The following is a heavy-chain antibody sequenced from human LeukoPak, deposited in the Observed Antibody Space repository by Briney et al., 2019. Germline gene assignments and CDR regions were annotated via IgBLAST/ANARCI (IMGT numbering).Heavy chain of an antibody. V-gene: IGHV3-23*01. D-gene: IGHD6-13*01. CDR2: ISSSGGSI. CDR3: AKDYSGSWYYFDY. Sequence: GGSLRLSCAASKFTFSNYAMTWVRQAPGKGLEWASTISSSGGSIFYPDSVKGRFTISRDNSKNTVYLQMNSLRAEDTAIYYCAKDYSGSWYYFDYWGQGTLVTVSS. J-gene: IGHJ4*02. CDR1: KFTFSNYA.